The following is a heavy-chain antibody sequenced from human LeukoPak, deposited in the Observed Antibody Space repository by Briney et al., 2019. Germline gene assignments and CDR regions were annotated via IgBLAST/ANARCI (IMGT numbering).Heavy chain of an antibody. CDR2: IGTAGDT. CDR3: ARAKGLQSLDY. CDR1: GFTFSSYD. Sequence: PGGSLRLSCAASGFTFSSYDMHWVRQATGKGLEWVSAIGTAGDTYYPGSVKGRFAISRENAKNSLYLQMNSLRAGDTAVYYCARAKGLQSLDYWGQGTLVTVSS. D-gene: IGHD3-16*01. V-gene: IGHV3-13*01. J-gene: IGHJ4*02.